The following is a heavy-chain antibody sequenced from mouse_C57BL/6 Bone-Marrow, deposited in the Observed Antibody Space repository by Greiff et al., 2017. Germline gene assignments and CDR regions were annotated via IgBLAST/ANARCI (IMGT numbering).Heavy chain of an antibody. CDR3: VTAQATAWFAY. CDR1: GYTFTSYW. J-gene: IGHJ3*01. D-gene: IGHD3-2*02. CDR2: IDTSDSYT. Sequence: QVQLKQSGAALVKPGASVKLSCKASGYTFTSYWMQWVKQRPGQGLEWVGEIDTSDSYTNYTQKFKGKATLTVDNSYSTTYMQLSRLTAEDSAVYDCVTAQATAWFAYWGQGTLVTVSA. V-gene: IGHV1-50*01.